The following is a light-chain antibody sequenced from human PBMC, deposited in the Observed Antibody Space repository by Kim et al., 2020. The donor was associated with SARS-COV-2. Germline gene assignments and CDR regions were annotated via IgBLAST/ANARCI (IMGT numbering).Light chain of an antibody. J-gene: IGLJ2*01. CDR1: SSDVGSYDL. V-gene: IGLV2-23*02. CDR2: GVT. Sequence: QSALTQPASVSGSPGQSITISCTGTSSDVGSYDLVSWYQQQTGKAPKLMLYGVTKRPSGVSNRFSGSKSGNTASLTISGLQAEDEADYFCCSYAGPTTFVIFGGGTKVTVL. CDR3: CSYAGPTTFVI.